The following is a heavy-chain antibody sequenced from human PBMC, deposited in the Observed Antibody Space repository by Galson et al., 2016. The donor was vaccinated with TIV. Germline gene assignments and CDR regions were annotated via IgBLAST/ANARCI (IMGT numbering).Heavy chain of an antibody. CDR2: IFPDDSDT. D-gene: IGHD2-8*01. J-gene: IGHJ3*02. CDR1: GNSFRNSW. Sequence: QSGAEVKKAGDSLRISCKHSGNSFRNSWIAWVRQMPGKGLEWIGMIFPDDSDTRYSPSFQGQVTISVDKSIKTAYLEWSTMKASDTAMYYCARLSYCTPTCHTDAAFHIWGQVTMVTVS. V-gene: IGHV5-51*01. CDR3: ARLSYCTPTCHTDAAFHI.